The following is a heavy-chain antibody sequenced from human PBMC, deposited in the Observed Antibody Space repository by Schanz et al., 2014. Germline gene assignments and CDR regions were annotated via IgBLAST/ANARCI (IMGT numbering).Heavy chain of an antibody. D-gene: IGHD2-21*01. CDR2: INTANGNA. J-gene: IGHJ3*02. CDR3: ARDLPYCDGGKCYSDGFDI. Sequence: QVQLVQSGAEAKKPGASVRVSCKASEYSFTSYSMHWLRQAPGQSLEWMGWINTANGNAKYSANFQARVTITRDTSATTAYMELTNLRSEDTAVYYCARDLPYCDGGKCYSDGFDIWGQGTLVTISS. V-gene: IGHV1-3*04. CDR1: EYSFTSYS.